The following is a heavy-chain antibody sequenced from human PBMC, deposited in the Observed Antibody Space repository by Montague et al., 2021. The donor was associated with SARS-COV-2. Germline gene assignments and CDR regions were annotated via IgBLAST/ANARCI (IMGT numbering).Heavy chain of an antibody. Sequence: SLRLSCAASGFTVRSNYMSWVRQAPGKGLEWVSVIYSGDSTYYADSAKGRFTISRDNSKNTLYLQMNSLRAEDTAVYYCAARARYYYDMDVWGQGTTVTVSS. CDR1: GFTVRSNY. V-gene: IGHV3-66*01. J-gene: IGHJ6*02. CDR2: IYSGDST. CDR3: AARARYYYDMDV.